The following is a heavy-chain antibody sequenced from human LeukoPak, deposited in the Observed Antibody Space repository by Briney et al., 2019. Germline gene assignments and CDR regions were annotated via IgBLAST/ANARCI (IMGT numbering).Heavy chain of an antibody. D-gene: IGHD6-13*01. CDR2: IRFDGSNK. J-gene: IGHJ4*02. CDR3: ARGPPSSWYRGVFDY. CDR1: GFTFSAYG. Sequence: PGGSLRLSCAASGFTFSAYGMHWVRQAPGRGLEWVAFIRFDGSNKYYADSVKGRFIISRDNAKNSLYLQMNSLRAEDTAVYYCARGPPSSWYRGVFDYWGQGTLVTVSS. V-gene: IGHV3-30*02.